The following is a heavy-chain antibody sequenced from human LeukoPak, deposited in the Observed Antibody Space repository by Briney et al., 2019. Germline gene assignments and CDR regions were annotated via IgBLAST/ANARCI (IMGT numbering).Heavy chain of an antibody. CDR3: AREARFFLGFDP. V-gene: IGHV1-69*05. D-gene: IGHD3-3*01. CDR2: IIPIFGTA. CDR1: GGTFSSYA. Sequence: ASVKVSCKASGGTFSSYAISWVRQAPGQGLEWIGGIIPIFGTANYAQRFQGRVSITTDESTSTAYMELSSLRSEDTAVYYCAREARFFLGFDPWGQGTLVTVSS. J-gene: IGHJ5*02.